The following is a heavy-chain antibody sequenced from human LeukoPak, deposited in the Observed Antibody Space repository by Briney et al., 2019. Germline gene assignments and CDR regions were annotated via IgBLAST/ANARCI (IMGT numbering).Heavy chain of an antibody. J-gene: IGHJ4*02. CDR2: INHSGST. Sequence: SETLSLTCAVYGGSFSGYYWSWIRQPPGKGLEWIGVINHSGSTNYNPSLKSRVTISVDTSKNQFSLKLSSVTAADTAVYYCARVRLRFYYGSGSYYSSLNYWGQGTPVTVSS. CDR1: GGSFSGYY. D-gene: IGHD3-10*01. V-gene: IGHV4-34*01. CDR3: ARVRLRFYYGSGSYYSSLNY.